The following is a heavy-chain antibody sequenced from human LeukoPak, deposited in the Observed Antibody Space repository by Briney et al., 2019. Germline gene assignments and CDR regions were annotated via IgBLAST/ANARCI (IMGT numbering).Heavy chain of an antibody. J-gene: IGHJ4*02. CDR2: MSSRGSTI. CDR1: GFTFSIYE. V-gene: IGHV3-48*03. CDR3: ARARTPDY. Sequence: GGSLRLSCAASGFTFSIYEMSWVRQAPGKGLEWLSYMSSRGSTISYADSVKGRFTISRDNAKNSLFLQMNSLRVEDTAVYYCARARTPDYWGQGTLVTVSS. D-gene: IGHD2-15*01.